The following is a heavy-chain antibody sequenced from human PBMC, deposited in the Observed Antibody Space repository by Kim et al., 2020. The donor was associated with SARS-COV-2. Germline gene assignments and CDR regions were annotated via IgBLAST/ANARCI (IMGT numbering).Heavy chain of an antibody. Sequence: GGSLRLSCAASGFTFSSYGMHWVRQAPDKGLEWVAVISYDGSNKYYADSVKGRFTISRDNSKNTLYLQMNSLRAEDTAVYYCAKDPRQMGLQAAKTMIVVKEDYYYYGMDVWGQGTTVTVSS. CDR3: AKDPRQMGLQAAKTMIVVKEDYYYYGMDV. V-gene: IGHV3-30*18. CDR2: ISYDGSNK. D-gene: IGHD3-22*01. CDR1: GFTFSSYG. J-gene: IGHJ6*02.